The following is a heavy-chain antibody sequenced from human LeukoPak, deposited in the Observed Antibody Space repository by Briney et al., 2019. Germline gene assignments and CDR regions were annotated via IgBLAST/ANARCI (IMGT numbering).Heavy chain of an antibody. V-gene: IGHV1-2*02. CDR3: AREGVRNAFDL. CDR2: INPNSGGT. CDR1: GCTFTGYY. Sequence: ASVKVSCKASGCTFTGYYMHWVRQAPGQGLEWIGWINPNSGGTNYGRVTMTRDTSISTAYMELSRLGSDDTAVYYCAREGVRNAFDLWGQGTMVTVSS. J-gene: IGHJ3*01. D-gene: IGHD3-10*01.